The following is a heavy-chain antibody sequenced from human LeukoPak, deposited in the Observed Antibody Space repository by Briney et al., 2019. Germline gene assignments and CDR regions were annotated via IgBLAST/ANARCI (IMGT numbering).Heavy chain of an antibody. D-gene: IGHD4-17*01. Sequence: GGSLRLSCAGSGFTFSDYGMSWVRQAPGKGLEWVSTIAGSGGNTNYADSVKGRFTISRDNSKSTLSLTMNSLRVDDTAVYYCVKGRLFGDYIIDFWGQGTLVTVSS. CDR1: GFTFSDYG. CDR3: VKGRLFGDYIIDF. V-gene: IGHV3-23*01. J-gene: IGHJ4*02. CDR2: IAGSGGNT.